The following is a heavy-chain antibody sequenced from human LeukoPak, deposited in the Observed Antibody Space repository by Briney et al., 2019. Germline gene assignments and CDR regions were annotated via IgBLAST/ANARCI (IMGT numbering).Heavy chain of an antibody. J-gene: IGHJ4*02. Sequence: GGSLRLSCAASGFTFSDYYMSWIRQAPGKGLEWVSYISSSGSTIYYADSVKGRFTISRDNTKNSLYLQMNSLRAEDTAVYYCVSLDFGVVRPTPDYWGQGTLVTVSS. D-gene: IGHD3-3*01. CDR3: VSLDFGVVRPTPDY. CDR2: ISSSGSTI. V-gene: IGHV3-11*04. CDR1: GFTFSDYY.